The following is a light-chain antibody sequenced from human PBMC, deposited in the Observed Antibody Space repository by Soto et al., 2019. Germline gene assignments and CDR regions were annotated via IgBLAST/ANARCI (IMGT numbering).Light chain of an antibody. CDR3: QQYYSYPRT. J-gene: IGKJ1*01. V-gene: IGKV1-8*01. CDR2: AAS. Sequence: AIRMTQSPSSFSASTGDRVTITCRASQGISSYLAWYQQKPGKVPKLLIYAASTLQSGVPSRFSGSGSGTDFTLTISCLQSEDFANYYCQQYYSYPRTFGQGTKVEIK. CDR1: QGISSY.